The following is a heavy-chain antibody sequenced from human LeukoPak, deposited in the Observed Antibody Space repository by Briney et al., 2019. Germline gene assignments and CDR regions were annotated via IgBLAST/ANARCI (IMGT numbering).Heavy chain of an antibody. D-gene: IGHD5-18*01. CDR3: ANMQSRGYSYGFAY. CDR1: GSTFSSYA. J-gene: IGHJ4*02. Sequence: GGSLRLSCAASGSTFSSYAMSWVRQAPGKGLEWVSAISGSGGSTYYADSVKGRFTISRDNSKNTLYLQMNSLRAEDTAVYYCANMQSRGYSYGFAYWGQGTLVTVSS. CDR2: ISGSGGST. V-gene: IGHV3-23*01.